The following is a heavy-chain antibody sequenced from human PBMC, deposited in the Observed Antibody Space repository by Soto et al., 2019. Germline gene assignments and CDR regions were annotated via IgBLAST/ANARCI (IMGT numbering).Heavy chain of an antibody. CDR2: INAVNGRT. V-gene: IGHV1-3*01. CDR1: AFTFT. Sequence: ASVKVSCKASAFTFTIHWVRQAPGQTLEWMGWINAVNGRTKYSQKFQGRVTITRDTSANTAYMELSSLRSEDTAMYYCARDPVTTITEATYGMDVWGQGTTVTVPS. D-gene: IGHD1-7*01. J-gene: IGHJ6*02. CDR3: ARDPVTTITEATYGMDV.